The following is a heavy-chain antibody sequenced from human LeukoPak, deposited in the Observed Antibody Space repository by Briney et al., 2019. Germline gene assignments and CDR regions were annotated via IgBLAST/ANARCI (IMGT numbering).Heavy chain of an antibody. CDR3: ARDVSPPHGGNSFSFDS. CDR1: GFSFSDYY. V-gene: IGHV3-11*04. CDR2: ISRSGITI. J-gene: IGHJ4*02. Sequence: PGGSLRLSCAASGFSFSDYYMTWIRQAPGMGLEWISYISRSGITIKYADSVKGRFTISRDNAKNSVYLQMNSLRAEDTAVYYCARDVSPPHGGNSFSFDSWGQGSLVTVSS. D-gene: IGHD4-23*01.